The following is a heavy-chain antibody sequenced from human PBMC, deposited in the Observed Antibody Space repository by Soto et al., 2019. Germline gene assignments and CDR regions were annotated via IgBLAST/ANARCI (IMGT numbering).Heavy chain of an antibody. D-gene: IGHD6-6*01. CDR2: IYYSGST. V-gene: IGHV4-39*01. CDR1: GGSISSSSYY. CDR3: ARPGGSSSYFDY. J-gene: IGHJ4*02. Sequence: SETLSLTCTVSGGSISSSSYYWGWIRQPPGKGLEWIGSIYYSGSTYYNPSLKSRVTISVDTSKNQFSLKLSSVTAADTAVYYCARPGGSSSYFDYWGQGTLVTVSS.